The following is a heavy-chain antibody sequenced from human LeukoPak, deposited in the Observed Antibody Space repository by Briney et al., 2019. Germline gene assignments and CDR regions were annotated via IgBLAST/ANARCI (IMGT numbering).Heavy chain of an antibody. J-gene: IGHJ4*02. V-gene: IGHV3-11*01. Sequence: GGSLRLSCAASGFSVSEYYVTWVRQAPGKGLEWISYITRENWIYYSDSVKGRFTISRDHAKNSVYLEMNSLRADDTAVYYCARRLHLDSSGSLYYWGQGTLVTVSS. CDR2: ITRENWI. CDR3: ARRLHLDSSGSLYY. CDR1: GFSVSEYY. D-gene: IGHD3-22*01.